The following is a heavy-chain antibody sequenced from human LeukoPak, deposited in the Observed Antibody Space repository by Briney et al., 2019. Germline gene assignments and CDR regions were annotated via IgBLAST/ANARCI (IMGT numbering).Heavy chain of an antibody. CDR1: GGSISSTSYS. J-gene: IGHJ4*02. CDR3: ARQVHRSSWYDY. D-gene: IGHD6-13*01. V-gene: IGHV4-39*01. Sequence: PSETLSLTCTVSGGSISSTSYSWGWIRQPPGKGLEWIGNIYYSGRTYYNPSLKSRLTIWLDTSKNQFSLKLSSVTAADTALYFCARQVHRSSWYDYWGQGTLVTVSS. CDR2: IYYSGRT.